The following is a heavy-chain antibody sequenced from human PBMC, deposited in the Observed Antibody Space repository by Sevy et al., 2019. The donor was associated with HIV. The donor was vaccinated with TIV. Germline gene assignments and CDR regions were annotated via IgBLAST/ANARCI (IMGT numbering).Heavy chain of an antibody. D-gene: IGHD3-22*01. CDR3: ASTPYYDSSGFLGAWFDP. V-gene: IGHV4-38-2*01. CDR2: IYHSGST. CDR1: GYSISSGYY. J-gene: IGHJ5*02. Sequence: SETLSLTCAVSGYSISSGYYWGWIRQPPGKGLEGIGSIYHSGSTYYTPSLKSRVTISVDTSKNQFSLNVSSVTAADTAVYDCASTPYYDSSGFLGAWFDPWGQGTLVTVSS.